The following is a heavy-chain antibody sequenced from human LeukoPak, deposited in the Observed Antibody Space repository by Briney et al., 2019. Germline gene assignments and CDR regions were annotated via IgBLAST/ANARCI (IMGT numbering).Heavy chain of an antibody. CDR3: ASPRGNIVATMMGDAFDI. Sequence: SVKVSCKASGGTFSSYAISWVRQAPGQGLEWMGRIIPILGIANYAQKFQGRVTITADKSTSTAYMELSSLRSEDTAVCYCASPRGNIVATMMGDAFDIWGQGTMVTVSS. J-gene: IGHJ3*02. V-gene: IGHV1-69*04. CDR1: GGTFSSYA. D-gene: IGHD5-12*01. CDR2: IIPILGIA.